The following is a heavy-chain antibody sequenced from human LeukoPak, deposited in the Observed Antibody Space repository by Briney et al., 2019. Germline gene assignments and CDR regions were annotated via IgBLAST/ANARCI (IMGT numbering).Heavy chain of an antibody. D-gene: IGHD2-21*02. Sequence: SETLSLTCTVSGYSIRSGYYWGWIRQPPGKGPEWIGSIFRDGTAYYNPSLKGRVSISVDTSRNQFFLNLRSVTAADTAVYFCARTYCGGDCHFFYYNYYMDVWGKGTTVTVSS. CDR3: ARTYCGGDCHFFYYNYYMDV. CDR1: GYSIRSGYY. V-gene: IGHV4-38-2*02. CDR2: IFRDGTA. J-gene: IGHJ6*03.